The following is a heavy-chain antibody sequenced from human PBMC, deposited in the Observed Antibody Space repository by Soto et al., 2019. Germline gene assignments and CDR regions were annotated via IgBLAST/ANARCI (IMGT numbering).Heavy chain of an antibody. CDR2: INDRGSI. Sequence: QVQLQQWGAGPLRPLETLSLTCGVSGGSFSGYYWAWIRQSPGKGLEWIGEINDRGSINYNPSLKSGVSISVDTSKNHYSLKLRSVTAAGTAVYYCARESHDILTGPPWVWYFDLWGRGTLVTVSS. CDR3: ARESHDILTGPPWVWYFDL. J-gene: IGHJ2*01. D-gene: IGHD3-9*01. CDR1: GGSFSGYY. V-gene: IGHV4-34*01.